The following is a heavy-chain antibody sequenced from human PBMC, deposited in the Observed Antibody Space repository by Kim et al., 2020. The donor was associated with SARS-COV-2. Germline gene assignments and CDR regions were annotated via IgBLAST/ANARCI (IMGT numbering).Heavy chain of an antibody. CDR3: ATEGQGYERY. V-gene: IGHV3-30*14. CDR1: GFTFSSCA. D-gene: IGHD6-13*01. J-gene: IGHJ4*02. CDR2: ISYDGSNK. Sequence: GGSLRLSCAASGFTFSSCAIHWVRQAPGKGLEWVAVISYDGSNKNYADSVKGRFTISRDNSKNTLYLQVNSLRAEDTAVYYCATEGQGYERYWGQGTLVTVSS.